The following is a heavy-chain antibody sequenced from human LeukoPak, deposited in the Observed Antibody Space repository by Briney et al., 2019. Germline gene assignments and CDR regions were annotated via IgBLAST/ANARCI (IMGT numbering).Heavy chain of an antibody. D-gene: IGHD3-16*02. J-gene: IGHJ4*02. CDR2: IKQDGSDY. V-gene: IGHV3-7*01. CDR1: GFTFSSYG. CDR3: AREQTPVIHYYFDS. Sequence: SGGSLRLSYAASGFTFSSYGMSWVRQAPGKGLEWVANIKQDGSDYYYVDSVKGRFTISRDNAKNSLYLQMNSLRAEDTAVYYCAREQTPVIHYYFDSWGQGTLVTVSS.